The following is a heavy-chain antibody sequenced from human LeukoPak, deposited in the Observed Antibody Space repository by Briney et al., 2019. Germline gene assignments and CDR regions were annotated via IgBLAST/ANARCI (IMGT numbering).Heavy chain of an antibody. J-gene: IGHJ4*02. CDR1: GFTSSDYY. Sequence: AGGSLRLSCAASGFTSSDYYMSWIRQAPGKGLEWVSYISSSGSTIYYADSVKGRFTISRDNAKNSLYLQMNSLRAEDTAVYYCARGVSLYDFWSGYYGYWGQGTLVTVSS. CDR2: ISSSGSTI. V-gene: IGHV3-11*01. CDR3: ARGVSLYDFWSGYYGY. D-gene: IGHD3-3*01.